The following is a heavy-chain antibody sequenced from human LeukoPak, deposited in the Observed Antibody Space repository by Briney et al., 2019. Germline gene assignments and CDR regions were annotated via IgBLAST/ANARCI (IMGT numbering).Heavy chain of an antibody. Sequence: SETLSLTCTVSRGSISSSSYYWGWIRQPPGKGLEWIGRIYYSGSTYYNPSLKSRVTISVDTSKNQFSLKLSSVTAADTAVYYCASVDYGDYLNWFDPWGQGTLVTVSS. V-gene: IGHV4-39*01. J-gene: IGHJ5*02. CDR1: RGSISSSSYY. CDR3: ASVDYGDYLNWFDP. CDR2: IYYSGST. D-gene: IGHD4-17*01.